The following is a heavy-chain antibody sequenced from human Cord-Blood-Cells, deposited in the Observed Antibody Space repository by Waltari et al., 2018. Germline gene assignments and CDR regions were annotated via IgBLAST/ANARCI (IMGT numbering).Heavy chain of an antibody. CDR1: GCSISGYY. Sequence: QVQLQESGPGLVKPSETLSPTCTVSGCSISGYYWSWNRQPAGKGLEWIGRISTSGSTNYNPSLKSRVTMSVDTSKNQFSLKLSSVTAADTAVYYCARDRRYYDSSGYYYYYGMDVWGQGTTVTVSS. J-gene: IGHJ6*02. CDR3: ARDRRYYDSSGYYYYYGMDV. CDR2: ISTSGST. V-gene: IGHV4-4*07. D-gene: IGHD3-22*01.